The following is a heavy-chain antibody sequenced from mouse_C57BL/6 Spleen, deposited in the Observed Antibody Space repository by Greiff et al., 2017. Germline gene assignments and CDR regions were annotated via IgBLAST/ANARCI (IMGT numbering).Heavy chain of an antibody. J-gene: IGHJ1*03. CDR3: ARRRFYYYGSGGYFDV. CDR1: GYTFTSYG. D-gene: IGHD1-1*01. Sequence: QVQLQQSGAELARPGASVKLSCKASGYTFTSYGISWVKQRTGQGLEWIGEIYPRSGNTYYNEKFKGKATLTADKSSSTAYMELRSLTSEDSAVYFCARRRFYYYGSGGYFDVWGTGTTVTVSS. CDR2: IYPRSGNT. V-gene: IGHV1-81*01.